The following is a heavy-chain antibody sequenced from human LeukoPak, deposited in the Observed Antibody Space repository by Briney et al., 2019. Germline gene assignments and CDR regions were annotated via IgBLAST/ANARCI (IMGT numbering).Heavy chain of an antibody. CDR3: ARDLEGYWDP. J-gene: IGHJ5*02. CDR1: GYTFSGYY. Sequence: GASVKVSCKASGYTFSGYYMHWVRQAPGQGLEWMGWINPNSGGTKSAQKFQGRVTMTRDTSISTAYMELSRLRSDDTAVYYCARDLEGYWDPWGQGTLVTVSS. D-gene: IGHD2-15*01. CDR2: INPNSGGT. V-gene: IGHV1-2*02.